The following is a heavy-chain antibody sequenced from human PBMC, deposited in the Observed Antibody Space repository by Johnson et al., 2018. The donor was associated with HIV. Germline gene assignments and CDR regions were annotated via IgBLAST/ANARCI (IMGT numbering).Heavy chain of an antibody. CDR1: GFTFSSYA. D-gene: IGHD2-15*01. Sequence: VQLVESGGGVVQPRRSLRLSCAAYGFTFSSYAMSWVRQAPGKGLEWVSAIRGSGGSKYYADSVKGRFTISRDNSKNPLDVQMNSLRGEDTAVYYCAKGQVVVAATSAFDVWGQGTMVTVSS. J-gene: IGHJ3*01. V-gene: IGHV3-23*04. CDR3: AKGQVVVAATSAFDV. CDR2: IRGSGGSK.